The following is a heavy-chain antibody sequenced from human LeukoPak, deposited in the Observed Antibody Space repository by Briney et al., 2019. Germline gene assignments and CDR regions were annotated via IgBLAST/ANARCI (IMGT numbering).Heavy chain of an antibody. CDR3: VRENHASFAY. J-gene: IGHJ1*01. V-gene: IGHV3-21*01. Sequence: PGGSLRLSRAASGFSFSTYYVNWVRQAPGKGLEWVSCNSSSSTYIYYSDSVRGRFAISRDNAKNSLYLQMNSLRAEDTAVYYCVRENHASFAYGGQASLVTVSS. CDR2: NSSSSTYI. D-gene: IGHD3-16*01. CDR1: GFSFSTYY.